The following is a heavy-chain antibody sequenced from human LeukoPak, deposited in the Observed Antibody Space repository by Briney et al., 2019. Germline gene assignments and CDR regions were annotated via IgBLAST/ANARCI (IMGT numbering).Heavy chain of an antibody. CDR3: ARGLRFGELLHSSNGFY. V-gene: IGHV3-30-3*01. CDR1: GFTFSSYA. J-gene: IGHJ4*02. CDR2: ISYDGSNK. D-gene: IGHD3-10*01. Sequence: GRSLRLSCAASGFTFSSYAMHWVRQAPGKGLEWVAVISYDGSNKYYADSVKGRFTISRDNSKNTLYLQMNSLRAEDTAVYYCARGLRFGELLHSSNGFYWGQGTLVTVSS.